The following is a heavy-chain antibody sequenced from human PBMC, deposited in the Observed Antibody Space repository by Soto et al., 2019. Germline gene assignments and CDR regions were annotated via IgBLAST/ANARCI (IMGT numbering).Heavy chain of an antibody. CDR1: GFTFSSHW. CDR3: VNGPGFCIGD. V-gene: IGHV3-7*01. J-gene: IGHJ4*01. CDR2: INQDGSAQ. D-gene: IGHD3-10*01. Sequence: EVQLVESGGGLGRPGGSRRLSCAASGFTFSSHWMHWVRQAPGKGLEWVANINQDGSAQYYVDSVKGRFTISRDNAKNSLYLQMNSLRAEDTALYYCVNGPGFCIGDWGHGTQVTVSS.